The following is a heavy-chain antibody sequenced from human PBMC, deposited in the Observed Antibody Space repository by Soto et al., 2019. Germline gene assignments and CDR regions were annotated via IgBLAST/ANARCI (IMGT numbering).Heavy chain of an antibody. CDR1: GFTFSSHS. Sequence: EVQLVESGGGLVKPGGSLRLSCAASGFTFSSHSMNWVRQAPGKGLEWVSSISSSSSYIYYADSVKGRFTISRDNAKNSLYLQMNSLRADDKAVYYCARDSGGIYNGNPLSYWGQVTLVTVSS. CDR2: ISSSSSYI. V-gene: IGHV3-21*01. CDR3: ARDSGGIYNGNPLSY. D-gene: IGHD1-20*01. J-gene: IGHJ4*02.